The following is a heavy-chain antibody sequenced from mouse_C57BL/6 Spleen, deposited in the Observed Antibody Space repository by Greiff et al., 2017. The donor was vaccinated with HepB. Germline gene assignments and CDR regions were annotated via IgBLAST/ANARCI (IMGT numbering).Heavy chain of an antibody. CDR2: INPNNGGT. D-gene: IGHD1-1*01. CDR3: ARFSPLLYAMDY. Sequence: EVQLQQSGPELVKPGASVKIPCKASGYTFTDYNMDWVKQSHGKSLEWIGDINPNNGGTIYNQKFKGKATLTVDKSSSTAYMELRSLTSEDTAVYYCARFSPLLYAMDYWGQGTSVTVSS. CDR1: GYTFTDYN. J-gene: IGHJ4*01. V-gene: IGHV1-18*01.